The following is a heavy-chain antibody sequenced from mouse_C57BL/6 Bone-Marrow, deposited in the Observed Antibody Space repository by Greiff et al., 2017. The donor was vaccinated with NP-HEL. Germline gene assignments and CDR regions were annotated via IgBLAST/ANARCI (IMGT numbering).Heavy chain of an antibody. Sequence: EVQLQESGPGLVKPSQSLSLTCSVTGYSITSGYYWNWIRQFPGNKLEWMGYISYDGSNNYNPSLKNRISITRDTSKNQFFLKLNSVTTEDTATYYCATYYGSSWAYWGQGTLVTVSA. D-gene: IGHD1-1*01. CDR2: ISYDGSN. CDR3: ATYYGSSWAY. J-gene: IGHJ3*01. CDR1: GYSITSGYY. V-gene: IGHV3-6*01.